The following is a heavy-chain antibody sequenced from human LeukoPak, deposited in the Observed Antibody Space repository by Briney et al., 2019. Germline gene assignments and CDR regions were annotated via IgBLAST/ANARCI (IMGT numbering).Heavy chain of an antibody. V-gene: IGHV3-23*01. J-gene: IGHJ6*03. CDR1: GFTFRSYA. D-gene: IGHD6-13*01. CDR2: IGTGFDT. Sequence: PGGSLRLSCVASGFTFRSYAMSWVRQAPGKGLEWVSTIGTGFDTYYADSVRGRFTISRDNSKNGLYLQMNSLRPEDTAIYYCAREGYTSSWLYYYYYMDVWGKGTTVTVSS. CDR3: AREGYTSSWLYYYYYMDV.